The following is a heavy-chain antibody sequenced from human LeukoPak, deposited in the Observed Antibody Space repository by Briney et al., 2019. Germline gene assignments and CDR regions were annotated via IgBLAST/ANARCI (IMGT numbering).Heavy chain of an antibody. D-gene: IGHD3-22*01. CDR3: ARGTGYYDSSGPYYFDY. J-gene: IGHJ4*02. CDR1: GFTFSSYG. Sequence: PGGSLRLSCAASGFTFSSYGMHWVRQAPGKGLEWVAVIWYDGSNKYYADSVKGRFTISRDNSKNTLYLQMNSLRAEDTAVYYCARGTGYYDSSGPYYFDYWGQGTLVTVSS. CDR2: IWYDGSNK. V-gene: IGHV3-33*01.